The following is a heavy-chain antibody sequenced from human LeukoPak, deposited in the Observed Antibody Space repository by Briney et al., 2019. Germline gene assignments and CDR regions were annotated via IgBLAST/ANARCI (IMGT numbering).Heavy chain of an antibody. Sequence: GESLKISCKGSVYTFSNYWIGWVRQMPGEGLEWVGIIYPGDSDTRYSPSFQGQVTISADKSITTAYLQWRSLKASDTAIYYCARHTLERRKDNAFDIWGQRTMITVSS. CDR1: VYTFSNYW. J-gene: IGHJ3*02. V-gene: IGHV5-51*01. D-gene: IGHD1-1*01. CDR2: IYPGDSDT. CDR3: ARHTLERRKDNAFDI.